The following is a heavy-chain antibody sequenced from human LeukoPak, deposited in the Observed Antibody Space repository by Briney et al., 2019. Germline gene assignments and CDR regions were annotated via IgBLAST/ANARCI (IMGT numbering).Heavy chain of an antibody. CDR3: ARDIAVAGPNDAFDI. J-gene: IGHJ3*02. D-gene: IGHD6-19*01. CDR2: ISTNTGNP. V-gene: IGHV7-4-1*02. CDR1: GYTFTSYA. Sequence: GASVKVSCKSSGYTFTSYAMNWVRQAPGQGLEWMGWISTNTGNPTYAQGFTGRFVFSLDTSVSTAYLQISSLKAEDTAVYYCARDIAVAGPNDAFDIWGQGTMVTVSS.